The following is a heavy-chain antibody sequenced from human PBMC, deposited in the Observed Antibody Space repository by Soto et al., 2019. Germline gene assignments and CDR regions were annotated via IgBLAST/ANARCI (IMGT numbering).Heavy chain of an antibody. V-gene: IGHV1-18*01. Sequence: GPEVKKPGASVKVSCKASGYTFTSYGITWVRQAPGQGLEWVGWISAYNGDTNYAQKVQGRVTMTTDTSTSTAYMELRSLRSDDAAVYYCARHRPFSNSWEPIDYWGQGTLVTVSS. D-gene: IGHD6-13*01. CDR2: ISAYNGDT. CDR3: ARHRPFSNSWEPIDY. J-gene: IGHJ4*02. CDR1: GYTFTSYG.